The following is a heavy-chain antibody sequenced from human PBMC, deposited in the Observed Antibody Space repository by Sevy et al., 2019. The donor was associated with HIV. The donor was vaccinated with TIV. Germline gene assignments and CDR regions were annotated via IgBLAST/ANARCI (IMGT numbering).Heavy chain of an antibody. CDR3: ASDILTGSDY. V-gene: IGHV3-30*02. CDR1: GFTFSSYG. CDR2: IWYDGSDK. D-gene: IGHD3-9*01. Sequence: GGSLRLSCAASGFTFSSYGMHWVRQAPGKGLEWVTFIWYDGSDKYYADSVKGRFTISRDNSKNTLYLQMSSLRVEDTAVYYCASDILTGSDYWGQGTLVTVSS. J-gene: IGHJ4*02.